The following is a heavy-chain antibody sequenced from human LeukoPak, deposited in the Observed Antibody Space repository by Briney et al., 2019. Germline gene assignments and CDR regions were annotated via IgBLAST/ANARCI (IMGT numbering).Heavy chain of an antibody. CDR1: GYSFTSGHY. Sequence: KPSETLSLTCSVSGYSFTSGHYWGWIRQPPGKGLEWIGNIYHTGSTHYNPSLKSRVTISVGTSKNQFSLKLSSVTAADTAVYYCARYCSSTSCILRGFDYWGQGTLVTVSS. V-gene: IGHV4-38-2*01. D-gene: IGHD2-2*01. J-gene: IGHJ4*02. CDR2: IYHTGST. CDR3: ARYCSSTSCILRGFDY.